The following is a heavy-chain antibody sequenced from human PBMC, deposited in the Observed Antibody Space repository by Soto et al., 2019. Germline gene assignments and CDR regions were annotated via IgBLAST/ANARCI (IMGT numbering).Heavy chain of an antibody. CDR3: AGDLARMVRGAKYYDYMDV. Sequence: QVQLVQSGAEVKKPGASVKVSCKASGYTFTSYGISWVRQAPGQGLEWMGWISAYNGNTNYAQKLQGRVTMTTDTSTSTAYMELRSLRSDDTAVYYCAGDLARMVRGAKYYDYMDVWGKGTTVTVSS. V-gene: IGHV1-18*01. J-gene: IGHJ6*03. D-gene: IGHD3-10*01. CDR2: ISAYNGNT. CDR1: GYTFTSYG.